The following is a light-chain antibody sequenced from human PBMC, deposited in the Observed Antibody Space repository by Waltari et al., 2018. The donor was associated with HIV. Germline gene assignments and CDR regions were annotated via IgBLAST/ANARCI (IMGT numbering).Light chain of an antibody. J-gene: IGLJ3*02. CDR3: AAWDDSLSGVL. V-gene: IGLV1-47*01. CDR1: RSNIGGNY. Sequence: QSVLTQPPSASGAPGHRGTMACSGIRSNIGGNYVYWYQHLPGSAPQLLISRNNYRPSGFPDRFSGPKSGTSASLAISGLRSEDEADYYCAAWDDSLSGVLFGGGTKLTVL. CDR2: RNN.